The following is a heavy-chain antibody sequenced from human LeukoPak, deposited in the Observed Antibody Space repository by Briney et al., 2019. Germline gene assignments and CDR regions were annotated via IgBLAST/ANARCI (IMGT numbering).Heavy chain of an antibody. CDR3: ARDHPYSSGWHGRVEAFDL. V-gene: IGHV4-34*01. D-gene: IGHD6-19*01. CDR1: GGSISSYY. CDR2: INHSGST. Sequence: PSETLSLTCTVSGGSISSYYWSWIRQPPGKGLEWIGEINHSGSTNYNPSLKSRVTISVDTSKNQFSLKLSSVTAADTAVYYCARDHPYSSGWHGRVEAFDLWGQGTTVTVSS. J-gene: IGHJ3*01.